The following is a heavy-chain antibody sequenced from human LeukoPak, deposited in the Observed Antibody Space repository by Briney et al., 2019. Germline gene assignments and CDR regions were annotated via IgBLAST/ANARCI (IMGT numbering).Heavy chain of an antibody. CDR2: INHSGST. CDR1: GGSFSGYY. J-gene: IGHJ3*02. Sequence: PSETLSLTCAVYGGSFSGYYWSWIRQPPGKGLEWIGEINHSGSTNYNPSLKSRVTISVDTSKNQFSLKLSSVTAADTAVYYCASRAPPDSRTGGFDIWGQGTMVTVSS. V-gene: IGHV4-34*01. CDR3: ASRAPPDSRTGGFDI. D-gene: IGHD6-13*01.